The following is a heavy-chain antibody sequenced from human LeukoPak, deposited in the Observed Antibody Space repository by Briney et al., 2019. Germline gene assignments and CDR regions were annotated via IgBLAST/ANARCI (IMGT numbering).Heavy chain of an antibody. V-gene: IGHV3-21*01. CDR2: ISSSSSYI. J-gene: IGHJ6*02. CDR1: GFTFSSYS. CDR3: ARDLRRAGYSSSWYGGSYYGMDV. D-gene: IGHD6-13*01. Sequence: GGSLRLSCAASGFTFSSYSMNWVRQAPGKGLEWVSSISSSSSYICYADSVKGRFTISRDNAKNSLYLQMNSLRAEDTAVYYCARDLRRAGYSSSWYGGSYYGMDVWGQGTTVTVSS.